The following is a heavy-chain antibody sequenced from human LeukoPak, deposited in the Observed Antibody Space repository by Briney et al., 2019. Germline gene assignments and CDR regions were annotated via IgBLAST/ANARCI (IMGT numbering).Heavy chain of an antibody. Sequence: GGSLRLSCAASGFTFSSYGMHWVRQAPGKGLEWVAVISYDGSNKYYADSVKGRFTISRDNSKNTLYLQMNSLRAEDTAVYYCAPTSPGLRYFDWLLPEYYFDYWGQGTLVTVSS. J-gene: IGHJ4*02. V-gene: IGHV3-30*03. CDR2: ISYDGSNK. CDR1: GFTFSSYG. CDR3: APTSPGLRYFDWLLPEYYFDY. D-gene: IGHD3-9*01.